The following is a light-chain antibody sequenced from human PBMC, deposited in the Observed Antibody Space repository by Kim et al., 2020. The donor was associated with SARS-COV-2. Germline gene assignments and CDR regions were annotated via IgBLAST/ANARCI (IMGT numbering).Light chain of an antibody. CDR1: QSISSW. V-gene: IGKV1-5*03. Sequence: DIQMTQSPSTLSASVGDRVTITCRASQSISSWLAWYQQKPGKAPKLLIYKASSLESGVPSRFSGSGSGTEFTLTISSLQPDDFATYYCQQYEWTFGQGTKVDIK. J-gene: IGKJ1*01. CDR3: QQYEWT. CDR2: KAS.